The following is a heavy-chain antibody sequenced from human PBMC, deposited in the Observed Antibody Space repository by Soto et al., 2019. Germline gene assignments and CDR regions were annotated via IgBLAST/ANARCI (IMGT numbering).Heavy chain of an antibody. CDR3: ATGPRVIVLMVYASAPNWFDP. V-gene: IGHV1-2*02. Sequence: GASVKVSCKASGYTFTGYYMHWVRQAPGQGLEWMGWINPNSGGTNYAQKFQGRVTMTRDTSISTAYMELSRLRSDDTAVYYCATGPRVIVLMVYASAPNWFDPWGQGTLVTVS. CDR2: INPNSGGT. D-gene: IGHD2-8*01. J-gene: IGHJ5*02. CDR1: GYTFTGYY.